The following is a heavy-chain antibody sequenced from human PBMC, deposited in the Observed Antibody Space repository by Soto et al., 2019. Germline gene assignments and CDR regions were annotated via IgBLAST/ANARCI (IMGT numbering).Heavy chain of an antibody. D-gene: IGHD1-26*01. CDR1: GFTFSDYG. Sequence: EVQLVESGGGLVQPWGSLRLSCAASGFTFSDYGVNWVRQAPGKGLEWISYISSGSDTIYYADSVKGRFTISRDNAKKSLFLQMTSLRDEDTAVYYCARVSTTWEDDYWGQGTLVTVSS. J-gene: IGHJ4*02. CDR3: ARVSTTWEDDY. V-gene: IGHV3-48*02. CDR2: ISSGSDTI.